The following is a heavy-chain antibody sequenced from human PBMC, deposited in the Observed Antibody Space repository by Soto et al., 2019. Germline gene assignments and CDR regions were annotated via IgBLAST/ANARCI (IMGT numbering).Heavy chain of an antibody. Sequence: GGSLRLSCAASGFTFSSYGMHWVRQAPGKGLEWVAVIWYDGSNKYYADSVKGRFTISRDNSKNTLYLQMNSLRAEDTAVYYCARLGAPRSSSSLIEGYFDYWGQGTLVTVSS. V-gene: IGHV3-33*01. CDR2: IWYDGSNK. J-gene: IGHJ4*02. D-gene: IGHD6-13*01. CDR3: ARLGAPRSSSSLIEGYFDY. CDR1: GFTFSSYG.